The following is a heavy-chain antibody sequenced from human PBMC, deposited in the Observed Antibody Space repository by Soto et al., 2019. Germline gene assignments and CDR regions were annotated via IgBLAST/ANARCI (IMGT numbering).Heavy chain of an antibody. CDR1: GFTLDDYA. CDR3: AKAYYYYYYMDV. J-gene: IGHJ6*03. CDR2: ISWNSCSI. Sequence: HPGGSLRLSCAASGFTLDDYAMHWVRQAPGKGLEWVSGISWNSCSIGYADSVKGRFSISRDNAKNSLYLQMNSLRAEDTALYYCAKAYYYYYYMDVWGKGTTVTVSS. V-gene: IGHV3-9*01.